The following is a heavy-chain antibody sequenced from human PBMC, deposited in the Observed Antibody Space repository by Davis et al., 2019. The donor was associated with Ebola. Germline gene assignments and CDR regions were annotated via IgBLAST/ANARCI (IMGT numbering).Heavy chain of an antibody. Sequence: PSETLSLTCTVSGGSISSYYWSWIRQPPGKGLEWIGYIYYSGSTNYNPSLKSRVTISVDTSKNQFSLKLSSVTAADTAVYYCARGYCSSTSCYISLDYWGQGTLVTVSS. CDR3: ARGYCSSTSCYISLDY. V-gene: IGHV4-59*01. J-gene: IGHJ4*02. CDR2: IYYSGST. CDR1: GGSISSYY. D-gene: IGHD2-2*02.